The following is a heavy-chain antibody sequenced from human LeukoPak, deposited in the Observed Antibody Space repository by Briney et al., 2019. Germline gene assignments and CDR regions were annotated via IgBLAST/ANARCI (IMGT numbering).Heavy chain of an antibody. V-gene: IGHV3-53*01. CDR2: IYGAGAT. Sequence: TGGSLRLSCAASGFTVSKDYMRWVRQAPGKGLEWVSVIYGAGATYYTDSVRGRFTISRDNSENTLFLQMNTLRAEDTAVYYCTRLLPSSNHYFESLCRGSLVTVSS. CDR1: GFTVSKDY. D-gene: IGHD1-14*01. J-gene: IGHJ4*02. CDR3: TRLLPSSNHYFES.